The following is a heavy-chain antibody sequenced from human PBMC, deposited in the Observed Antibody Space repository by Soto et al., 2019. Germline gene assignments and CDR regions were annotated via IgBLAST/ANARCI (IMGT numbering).Heavy chain of an antibody. CDR1: GLTFDDFA. J-gene: IGHJ3*02. CDR3: ATFTFGRPFDT. Sequence: GGSLRLSCAASGLTFDDFAMHWVRQAPGKGLEWVSGISWNSGIIDYADSVKGRFTISRDNAKNSLYVQMNSLRAEDTALYYCATFTFGRPFDTWGQGTMVTVSS. CDR2: ISWNSGII. D-gene: IGHD3-16*01. V-gene: IGHV3-9*01.